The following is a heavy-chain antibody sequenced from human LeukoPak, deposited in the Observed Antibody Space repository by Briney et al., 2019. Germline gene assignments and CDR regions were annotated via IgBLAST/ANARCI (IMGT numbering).Heavy chain of an antibody. CDR2: IYPGDSDT. CDR3: ARRDCGGGSCYGDFDY. Sequence: GESLKISCKGSGYSFTSYCIAWVRQMPGKGLEWMGIIYPGDSDTRYSPSFQGQVTISADKSISTAYLQWSSLKASDTAMYYCARRDCGGGSCYGDFDYWGQGTLVTVSS. CDR1: GYSFTSYC. D-gene: IGHD2-15*01. J-gene: IGHJ4*02. V-gene: IGHV5-51*01.